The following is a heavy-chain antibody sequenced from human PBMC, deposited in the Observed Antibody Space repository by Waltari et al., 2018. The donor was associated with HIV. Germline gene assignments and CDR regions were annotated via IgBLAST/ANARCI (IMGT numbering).Heavy chain of an antibody. CDR3: AREGEGGGLLWSP. CDR1: GFTFSSYW. J-gene: IGHJ5*02. CDR2: INRDGSST. D-gene: IGHD3-10*01. V-gene: IGHV3-74*01. Sequence: EVQLVESGGGLVQPGGSLRLSCAASGFTFSSYWMHWVRQAPGKGLVWVSRINRDGSSTSYADSVKGRFTISRDNAKNTLYLQMNSLRAEDTAVYYCAREGEGGGLLWSPWGQGTLVTVSS.